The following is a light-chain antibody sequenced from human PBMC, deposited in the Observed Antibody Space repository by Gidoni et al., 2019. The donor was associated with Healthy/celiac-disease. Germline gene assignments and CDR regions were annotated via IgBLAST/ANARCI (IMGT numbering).Light chain of an antibody. CDR3: SSRDSGGNHRV. Sequence: SSELTQDPAVSVALGQTVRITCQGHSLRSYYASWFQQKPVQPPVLVIYGKNNRPSGLPARFPGSSSGNTASLTITGAQAEDEADYYCSSRDSGGNHRVFGGGTKLTVL. CDR1: SLRSYY. V-gene: IGLV3-19*01. CDR2: GKN. J-gene: IGLJ2*01.